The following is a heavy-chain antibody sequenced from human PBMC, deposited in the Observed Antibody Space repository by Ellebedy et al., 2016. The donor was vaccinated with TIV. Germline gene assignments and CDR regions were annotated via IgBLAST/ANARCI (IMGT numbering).Heavy chain of an antibody. J-gene: IGHJ6*03. CDR1: GFTCSGHY. D-gene: IGHD3-3*01. V-gene: IGHV3-72*01. CDR3: ARNTETISGDNYYYYMDV. Sequence: GESLKISXAASGFTCSGHYMDWVRQAPGKGLEWVGRTRNKANSYSTEYAASVRGRFTISRDDSKNSLYLQMNSLKTEDTAVYYCARNTETISGDNYYYYMDVWGKGTTVTVSS. CDR2: TRNKANSYST.